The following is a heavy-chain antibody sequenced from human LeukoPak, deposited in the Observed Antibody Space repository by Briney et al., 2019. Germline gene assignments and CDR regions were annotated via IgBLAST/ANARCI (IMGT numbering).Heavy chain of an antibody. CDR1: GFTFSNYW. Sequence: GGSLRLSCAASGFTFSNYWMSWVRQAPGRGLEWVANIKQDGGEKYYVDFVKGRFTISRDNAKNSLYLQMNSLRAEDTAVYYCARDGVEMATVPGYWGQGTLVTVSS. J-gene: IGHJ4*02. CDR3: ARDGVEMATVPGY. V-gene: IGHV3-7*04. D-gene: IGHD5-24*01. CDR2: IKQDGGEK.